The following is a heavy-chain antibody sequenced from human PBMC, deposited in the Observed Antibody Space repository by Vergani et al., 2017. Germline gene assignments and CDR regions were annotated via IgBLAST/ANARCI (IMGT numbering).Heavy chain of an antibody. CDR1: GYSITSGYY. CDR3: ARSQGDYWYFDL. CDR2: IYHTGSA. Sequence: QVQLLESGPGLLKPSETLSLTCSVSGYSITSGYYWGWIRQPPGRGLEWIGSIYHTGSAYYNPSLKSRVTVSVDTSMNQVSLNLTSVTATDTAVYYCARSQGDYWYFDLWGPGSLVTVSS. V-gene: IGHV4-38-2*01. D-gene: IGHD2-21*01. J-gene: IGHJ2*01.